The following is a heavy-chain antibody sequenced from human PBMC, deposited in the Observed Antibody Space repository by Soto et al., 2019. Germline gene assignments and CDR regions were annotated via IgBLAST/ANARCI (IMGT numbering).Heavy chain of an antibody. CDR1: GGSISSSSYY. V-gene: IGHV4-39*01. CDR3: ARGGGQRYCSGGSCLRWFDP. D-gene: IGHD2-15*01. CDR2: IYYSGST. J-gene: IGHJ5*02. Sequence: SETLSLTCTVSGGSISSSSYYWGWLRQPPGKGLEWIGSIYYSGSTYYNPSLKSRVTISVDTSKNQFSLKLSSVTAADTAVYYCARGGGQRYCSGGSCLRWFDPWGQGTLVTVSS.